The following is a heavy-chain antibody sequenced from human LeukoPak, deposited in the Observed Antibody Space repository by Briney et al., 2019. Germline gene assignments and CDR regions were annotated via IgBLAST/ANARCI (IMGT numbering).Heavy chain of an antibody. CDR3: ARDVGATTDSLWFDP. D-gene: IGHD1-26*01. CDR2: INPSGGT. V-gene: IGHV1-2*04. Sequence: GASVKASCKASGYTFTRYGISWVRQAPGQGLEWMGIINPSGGTSYAQKFQGWVTMTRDTSISTAYMELSRLRSDDTAVYYCARDVGATTDSLWFDPWGQGTLVTVSS. CDR1: GYTFTRYG. J-gene: IGHJ5*02.